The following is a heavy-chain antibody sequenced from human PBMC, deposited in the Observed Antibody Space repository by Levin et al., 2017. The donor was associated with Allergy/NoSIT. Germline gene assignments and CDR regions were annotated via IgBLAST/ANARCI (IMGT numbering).Heavy chain of an antibody. CDR2: VWYDGSDK. D-gene: IGHD2-2*01. Sequence: GESLKISCAASGFTFSSFGFHWVRQAPGKGLEWVAVVWYDGSDKYYADSVKGRFTMSKDNSKNTVYLQMNSLRAEDTAVYYCARDKWDSYCSTISCSHFDYWGQGTLVTVPS. J-gene: IGHJ4*02. V-gene: IGHV3-33*01. CDR1: GFTFSSFG. CDR3: ARDKWDSYCSTISCSHFDY.